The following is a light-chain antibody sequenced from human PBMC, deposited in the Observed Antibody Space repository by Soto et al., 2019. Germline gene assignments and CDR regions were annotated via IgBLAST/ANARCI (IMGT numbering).Light chain of an antibody. CDR1: SSDVGSYNY. CDR2: DVS. J-gene: IGLJ3*02. Sequence: QSALTQPASVSGSPGQSITISCTGTSSDVGSYNYVSWYQQHPGKAPKLMIYDVSNRPSGVSNRFSGSKSGNTASLTISGLQAEDEADYYCFSYTRSSTWVFGGGNQLTVL. V-gene: IGLV2-14*03. CDR3: FSYTRSSTWV.